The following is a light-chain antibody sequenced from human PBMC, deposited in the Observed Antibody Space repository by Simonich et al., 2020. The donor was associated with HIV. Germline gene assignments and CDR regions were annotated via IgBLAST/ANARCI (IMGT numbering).Light chain of an antibody. V-gene: IGLV3-19*01. CDR1: SRRSYY. Sequence: SELTQDLAVSVALGQKVRITCQGNSRRSYYAIWYQRKPGQAPVLVINVENNRPSGIPDRFSGSGSRNRASASLTITGAQAGDEADYYCSSRDKSGNYYAFASGTKVTVL. CDR3: SSRDKSGNYYA. J-gene: IGLJ1*01. CDR2: VEN.